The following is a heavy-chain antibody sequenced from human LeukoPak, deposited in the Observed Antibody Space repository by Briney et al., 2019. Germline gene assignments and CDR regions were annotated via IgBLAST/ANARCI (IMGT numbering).Heavy chain of an antibody. Sequence: ASVKVSCKVSGYTLTELSMHWVRQTPGEGLEWMGGFDAEDGEPIYAQKFQGRGTMTEDPSTDTAYMKLSSLRSEDTAGYSRAAVWFGELEGRYNWFDPWGQGTLVTVSS. CDR3: AAVWFGELEGRYNWFDP. CDR1: GYTLTELS. J-gene: IGHJ5*02. CDR2: FDAEDGEP. D-gene: IGHD3-10*01. V-gene: IGHV1-24*01.